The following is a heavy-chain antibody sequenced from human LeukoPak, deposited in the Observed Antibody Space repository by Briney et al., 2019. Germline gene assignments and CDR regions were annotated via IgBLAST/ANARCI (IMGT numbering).Heavy chain of an antibody. CDR3: ARDGYYGSGSYTWFDP. CDR1: GGSISSYY. J-gene: IGHJ5*02. V-gene: IGHV4-4*07. D-gene: IGHD3-10*01. CDR2: IYTSGST. Sequence: SETLSLTCTVSGGSISSYYWSWIRQPAGKGLEWIGRIYTSGSTNYNPSLKSRVTMSVDTSKNQFSLKLSSVTAADAAVYYCARDGYYGSGSYTWFDPWGQGTLVTVSS.